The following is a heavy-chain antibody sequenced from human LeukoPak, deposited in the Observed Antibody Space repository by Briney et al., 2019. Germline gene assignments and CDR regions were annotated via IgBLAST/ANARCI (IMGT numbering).Heavy chain of an antibody. CDR2: INPNSGGT. CDR1: GYTFTGYY. D-gene: IGHD6-13*01. V-gene: IGHV1-2*02. Sequence: ASVKVSCKASGYTFTGYYMHWVRQAPGQGLEWMGWINPNSGGTNYAQKFQGRVTMTRDTSISTAYLQWSSLKASDTAMYYCASSSSWSVLQAYFDYWGQGTLVTVSS. CDR3: ASSSSWSVLQAYFDY. J-gene: IGHJ4*02.